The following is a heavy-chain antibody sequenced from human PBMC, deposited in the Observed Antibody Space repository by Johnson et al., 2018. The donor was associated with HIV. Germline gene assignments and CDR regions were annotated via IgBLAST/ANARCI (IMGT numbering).Heavy chain of an antibody. CDR1: GFTFSSYA. CDR2: ISYDGSNK. Sequence: QVKLVESVGGVVQPGRSLRLSCAASGFTFSSYAMHWVRQAPGKGLEWVAVISYDGSNKYYADSVKGRFTISRDNSKNTMSLQMNSLRAEDKAVYYCARGTRERWLFDSWVSHSGSMRDAFDIWGQGTMVTVSS. V-gene: IGHV3-30-3*01. D-gene: IGHD2-15*01. J-gene: IGHJ3*02. CDR3: ARGTRERWLFDSWVSHSGSMRDAFDI.